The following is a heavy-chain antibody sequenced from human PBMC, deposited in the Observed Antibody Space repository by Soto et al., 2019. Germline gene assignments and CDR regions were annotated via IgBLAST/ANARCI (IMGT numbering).Heavy chain of an antibody. D-gene: IGHD3-3*01. J-gene: IGHJ5*02. Sequence: QVQLVQSGAEVKKPGASVKVSCKASGYTFTGYYMHWVRQAPGQGLEWMGWINPNSGGTNYAQKFQGWVTMTRDTSSRTAYMGLSRLRSEETAVYYGARDGGYVFWGGYWEYTWFAPWAREPWSPSPQ. CDR3: ARDGGYVFWGGYWEYTWFAP. CDR2: INPNSGGT. V-gene: IGHV1-2*04. CDR1: GYTFTGYY.